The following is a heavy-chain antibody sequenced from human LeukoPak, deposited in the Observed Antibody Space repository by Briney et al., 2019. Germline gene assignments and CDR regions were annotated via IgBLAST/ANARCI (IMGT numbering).Heavy chain of an antibody. CDR1: GSSFTSYG. CDR2: ISAYSGNT. Sequence: GASVTVSRKGSGSSFTSYGISWVRQAPGQGLEWVGWISAYSGNTTYAQNLQGRDNMTTDTSTSTAYMELRSLRSDDTAVYYCARDRSSSSWYRYWGQGTLVTVSS. V-gene: IGHV1-18*01. D-gene: IGHD6-13*01. CDR3: ARDRSSSSWYRY. J-gene: IGHJ4*02.